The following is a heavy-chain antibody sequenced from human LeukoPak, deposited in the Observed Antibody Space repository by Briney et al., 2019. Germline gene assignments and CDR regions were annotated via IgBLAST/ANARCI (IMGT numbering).Heavy chain of an antibody. D-gene: IGHD3-10*01. CDR1: GDSISSTNW. CDR2: VYHSGNT. Sequence: PSEALSLTCAVSGDSISSTNWWSWVRQPPGKGLEWIGEVYHSGNTNYNPSLRSRVTISVDKSKNQFSLKLTSVTAADTAVYYCARVSSYGNYFDYWGQGTLVTVSS. J-gene: IGHJ4*02. V-gene: IGHV4-4*02. CDR3: ARVSSYGNYFDY.